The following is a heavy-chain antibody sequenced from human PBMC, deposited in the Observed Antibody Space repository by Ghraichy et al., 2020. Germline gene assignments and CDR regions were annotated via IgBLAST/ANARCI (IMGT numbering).Heavy chain of an antibody. CDR1: GDSISSGGYY. CDR2: IYYTGST. J-gene: IGHJ3*02. Sequence: SQTLSLTCSVSGDSISSGGYYWTWIRQHPGKGLEWIGYIYYTGSTNYNPSLKSRVSIFRDTSKNQFSLRLSSVTAADTAVYFCARDLTGAHDAFDIWGRGTVVTVSS. CDR3: ARDLTGAHDAFDI. V-gene: IGHV4-31*03. D-gene: IGHD1-26*01.